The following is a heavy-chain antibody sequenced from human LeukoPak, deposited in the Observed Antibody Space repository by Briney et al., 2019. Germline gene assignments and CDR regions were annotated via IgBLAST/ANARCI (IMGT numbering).Heavy chain of an antibody. CDR3: AGDQNSRYYDILTGYYENNWFDP. V-gene: IGHV3-74*01. CDR1: GFTFSSYW. D-gene: IGHD3-9*01. Sequence: PGGSLRLSCAASGFTFSSYWMHWVRQAPGKGLVWVSRINSDGSSTSYADSVKGRFTISRDNAKNTLYLQMNSLRAEDTAVYYCAGDQNSRYYDILTGYYENNWFDPWGQGTLVTVSS. J-gene: IGHJ5*02. CDR2: INSDGSST.